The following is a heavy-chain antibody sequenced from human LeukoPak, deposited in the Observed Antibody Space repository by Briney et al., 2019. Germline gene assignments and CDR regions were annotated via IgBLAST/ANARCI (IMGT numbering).Heavy chain of an antibody. CDR2: ISGDGGST. J-gene: IGHJ2*01. D-gene: IGHD3-10*01. V-gene: IGHV3-43*02. CDR3: AKGFGESSNWYFDL. Sequence: PGGSLRLSCAASGFTFDDYAMHWVRQAPGKGLEWVSLISGDGGSTYYADSVKGRFTISRDNSKNSLYLQMNSLRTEDTALYYCAKGFGESSNWYFDLWGRGTLVTVSS. CDR1: GFTFDDYA.